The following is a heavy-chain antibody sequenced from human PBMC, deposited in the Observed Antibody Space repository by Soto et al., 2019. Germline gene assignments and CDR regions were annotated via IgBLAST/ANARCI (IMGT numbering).Heavy chain of an antibody. CDR1: GYTFTDYY. D-gene: IGHD2-2*01. J-gene: IGHJ6*04. CDR3: ARGVYCSTSGEGNLNNNPGMDG. CDR2: INPNGNTDVT. V-gene: IGHV1-2*04. Sequence: ASVKVSCKASGYTFTDYYIHWVRQAPGQGLEWMGWINPNGNTDVTNYAQKFQAWVTMTSDTSITTAYMELSRLKSDDTAVYYGARGVYCSTSGEGNLNNNPGMDGGGKGTRVTASS.